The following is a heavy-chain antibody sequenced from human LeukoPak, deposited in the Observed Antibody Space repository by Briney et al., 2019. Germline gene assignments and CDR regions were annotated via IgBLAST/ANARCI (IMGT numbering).Heavy chain of an antibody. CDR3: ARDRRSWYYYDRRAFDI. CDR2: ISSSGSTI. V-gene: IGHV3-48*04. Sequence: GGTLRLSCAASGSTFSTYGMSWVRQAPGKGLEWVSYISSSGSTIYYADSVKGRFTISRDNAKNSLYLQMNSLRAEDTAVYYCARDRRSWYYYDRRAFDIWGQGTMVTVSS. J-gene: IGHJ3*02. D-gene: IGHD3-22*01. CDR1: GSTFSTYG.